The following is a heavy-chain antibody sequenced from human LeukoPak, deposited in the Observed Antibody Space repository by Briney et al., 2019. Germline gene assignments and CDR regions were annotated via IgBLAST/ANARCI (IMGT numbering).Heavy chain of an antibody. Sequence: ASVKVSCKASRFTFTTYFMHWVRQAPGQGLEWMGKINPSGDTTTYAQKFQGRVTMTRNTSISTAYMELSSLRSEDTAVYYCARFLWGYARGFDPWGQGTLVTVSS. J-gene: IGHJ5*02. CDR1: RFTFTTYF. D-gene: IGHD3-16*01. V-gene: IGHV1-46*01. CDR2: INPSGDTT. CDR3: ARFLWGYARGFDP.